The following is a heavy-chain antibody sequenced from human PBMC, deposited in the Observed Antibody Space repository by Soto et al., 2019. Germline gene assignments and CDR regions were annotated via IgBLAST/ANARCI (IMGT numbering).Heavy chain of an antibody. J-gene: IGHJ4*02. Sequence: PGGSLRLSCAASGFTFSSYWMSWVRQAPGKGLEWVANIKQDGSEKYYVDSVKGRFTISRDNAKNPLYLQMNSLRAEETAVYYCARVDSRGCFDYWGQGTLVTVSS. D-gene: IGHD3-22*01. CDR1: GFTFSSYW. CDR2: IKQDGSEK. V-gene: IGHV3-7*03. CDR3: ARVDSRGCFDY.